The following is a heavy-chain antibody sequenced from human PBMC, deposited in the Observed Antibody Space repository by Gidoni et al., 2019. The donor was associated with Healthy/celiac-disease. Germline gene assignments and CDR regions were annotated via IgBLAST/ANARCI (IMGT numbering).Heavy chain of an antibody. CDR1: GGSFSGYY. V-gene: IGHV4-34*01. CDR2: INHSGST. CDR3: ARSRSGILGGY. D-gene: IGHD3-10*01. Sequence: QVQLQQWGAGLLKPSETLSLTCAVYGGSFSGYYWSWIRQPPGKGLEWIGEINHSGSTNYNPSLKSRVTISVDTSKNQFSLKLSSVTAADTAVYYCARSRSGILGGYWGQGTLVTVSS. J-gene: IGHJ4*02.